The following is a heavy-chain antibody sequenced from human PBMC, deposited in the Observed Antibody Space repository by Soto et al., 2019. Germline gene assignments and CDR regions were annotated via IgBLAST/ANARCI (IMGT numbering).Heavy chain of an antibody. D-gene: IGHD1-7*01. Sequence: LSRNCVVPGGSFTSNNWWTWVRQPPGQGLEWIGEIYRTGSTNYNPSLKSRVTISLDKSENQFSLKVTSLTAADTAVYYCASRDPGTSVDYWGQGTLVTVS. CDR3: ASRDPGTSVDY. CDR2: IYRTGST. J-gene: IGHJ4*02. CDR1: GGSFTSNNW. V-gene: IGHV4-4*02.